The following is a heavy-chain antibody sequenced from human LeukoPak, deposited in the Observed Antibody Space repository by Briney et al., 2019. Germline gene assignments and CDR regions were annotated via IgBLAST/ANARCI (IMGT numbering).Heavy chain of an antibody. V-gene: IGHV4-59*12. J-gene: IGHJ4*02. Sequence: SETLSFTCTVSGGSISSYCWSWIRQPPGKGLEWIGEINHSGYTNDSPSLKSRVTLSIDTSRKQFSLNLRSVTVADTGIYYCTRMTAGHDYWGQGTLVTVSS. CDR3: TRMTAGHDY. CDR1: GGSISSYC. CDR2: INHSGYT. D-gene: IGHD2-21*02.